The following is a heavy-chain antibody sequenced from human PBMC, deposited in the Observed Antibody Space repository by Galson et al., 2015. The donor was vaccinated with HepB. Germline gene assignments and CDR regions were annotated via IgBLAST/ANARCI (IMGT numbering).Heavy chain of an antibody. CDR3: ARDPLGGALDY. J-gene: IGHJ4*02. CDR2: MNPDGSAK. D-gene: IGHD3-10*01. V-gene: IGHV3-7*01. CDR1: GFMFSNSW. Sequence: SLRLSCAASGFMFSNSWMTWVRQAPGKGLEWVAIMNPDGSAKDYVGSVRGRFTISRDNAKDLLYLQMNSLTAEDTAVYYCARDPLGGALDYWGQGTLVTVSS.